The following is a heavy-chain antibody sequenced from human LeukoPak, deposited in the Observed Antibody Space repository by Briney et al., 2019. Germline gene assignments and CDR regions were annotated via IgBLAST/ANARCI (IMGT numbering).Heavy chain of an antibody. CDR1: GFTFSSYA. CDR3: ARARVVTKWIDY. Sequence: GGSLRLSCAASGFTFSSYAMSWVRQAPGKGLEWVSSMNKSDGRTYYAGSVKGRFTISRDNAKNSLYLQMNSLRAEDTAVYYCARARVVTKWIDYWGQGTLVTVSS. CDR2: MNKSDGRT. J-gene: IGHJ4*02. V-gene: IGHV3-23*01. D-gene: IGHD2-21*02.